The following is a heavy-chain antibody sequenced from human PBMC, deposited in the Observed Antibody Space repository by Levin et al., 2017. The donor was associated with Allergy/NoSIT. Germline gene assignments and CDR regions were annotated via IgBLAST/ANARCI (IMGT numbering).Heavy chain of an antibody. CDR2: ISGSGGSS. D-gene: IGHD5-18*01. CDR1: GFTFSTYA. V-gene: IGHV3-23*01. Sequence: PGGSLRLSCAASGFTFSTYAMSWVRQTPGKGLEWVSGISGSGGSSYYADSVKGRFTISRDNFNNTLYLQMSSLRAEDTALYYCAKDRGYSFGPRGGFDNWGQGTLVTVSS. CDR3: AKDRGYSFGPRGGFDN. J-gene: IGHJ4*02.